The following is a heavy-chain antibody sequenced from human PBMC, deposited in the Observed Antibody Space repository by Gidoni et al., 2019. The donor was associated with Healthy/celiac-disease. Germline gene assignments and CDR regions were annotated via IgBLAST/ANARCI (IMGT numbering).Heavy chain of an antibody. V-gene: IGHV3-30*18. CDR1: GFTFSSYG. J-gene: IGHJ4*02. D-gene: IGHD2-2*01. CDR3: AKDREARYQLLLKWRWLRPGSFDY. CDR2: ISYDGSNK. Sequence: QVQLVESGGGVVQPGRSLRLSCAASGFTFSSYGMHWVRQAPGKGLEWVAVISYDGSNKYYADSVKGRFTISRDNSKNTLYLQMNSLRAEDTAVYYCAKDREARYQLLLKWRWLRPGSFDYWGQGTLVTVSS.